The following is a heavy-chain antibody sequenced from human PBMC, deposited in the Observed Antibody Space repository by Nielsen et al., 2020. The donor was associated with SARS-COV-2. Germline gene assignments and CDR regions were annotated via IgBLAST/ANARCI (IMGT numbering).Heavy chain of an antibody. CDR2: FDPEDGET. Sequence: ASVKVSCKVSGYTLTEFSMHWVRQAPGKGLEWMGGFDPEDGETIYAQKFQGRVTMTEDTSTDTAYMELSSLRSEDTAVYYCATSTPLVRSAWFDPWGQGTLVTVSS. D-gene: IGHD3-3*01. J-gene: IGHJ5*02. CDR1: GYTLTEFS. CDR3: ATSTPLVRSAWFDP. V-gene: IGHV1-24*01.